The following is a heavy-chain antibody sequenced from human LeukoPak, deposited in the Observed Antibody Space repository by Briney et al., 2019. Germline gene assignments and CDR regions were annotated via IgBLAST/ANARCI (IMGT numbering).Heavy chain of an antibody. CDR1: GYSFTHYW. CDR2: IYPGDSDT. Sequence: PGESLKISCKGSGYSFTHYWIGWVRQMPGKGLEWMGFIYPGDSDTTYSPSFQGQVTISADKSINTTYLQWSSLKASDTAMYYCARHDGTLAGAGPDYWGQGTLVTVSS. V-gene: IGHV5-51*01. CDR3: ARHDGTLAGAGPDY. J-gene: IGHJ4*02. D-gene: IGHD6-13*01.